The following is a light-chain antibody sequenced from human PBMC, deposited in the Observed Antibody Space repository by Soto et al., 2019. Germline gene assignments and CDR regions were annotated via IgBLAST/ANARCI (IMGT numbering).Light chain of an antibody. J-gene: IGLJ3*02. CDR3: PTWDSNSPW. CDR1: KLGERY. V-gene: IGLV3-1*01. Sequence: ELTQPPSVSVSPGQTASITCSGDKLGERYACWYQQKPGQSPVLVIYQDNRRPSGIPERFSGSNSGNSATLTISGTQAMDEADYYCPTWDSNSPWFGGGTQVTVL. CDR2: QDN.